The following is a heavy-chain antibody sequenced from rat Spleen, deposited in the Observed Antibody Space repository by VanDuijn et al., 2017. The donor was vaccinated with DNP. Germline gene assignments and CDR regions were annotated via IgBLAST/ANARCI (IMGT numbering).Heavy chain of an antibody. CDR3: ARWTRYFDA. CDR2: ITYSGNT. CDR1: XYSITSNY. D-gene: IGHD1-4*01. V-gene: IGHV3-1*01. J-gene: IGHJ2*01. Sequence: EVQLXESGPGLVKPSXXLSLXXSVXXYSITSNYWGWIRQFPGNKVEYIGHITYSGNTNYNPSLVSRISITRDTSKNQFFLQLNSVTTEDTATYYWARWTRYFDAWGQGVMVTVSS.